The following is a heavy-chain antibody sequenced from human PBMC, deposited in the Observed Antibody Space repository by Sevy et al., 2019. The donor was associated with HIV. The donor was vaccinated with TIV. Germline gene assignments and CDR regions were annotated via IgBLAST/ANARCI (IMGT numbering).Heavy chain of an antibody. D-gene: IGHD3-3*01. CDR2: ISFSGSKT. V-gene: IGHV3-23*01. Sequence: GGSLRLSCAASGFDFNNHWMSWVRQAPQKGLEWVSGISFSGSKTYYTESVKGRFSISRDPSKNTLYLQMNNVRVEDTAVYFCAKTPFMDFWNDYYSFYFDFWGQGTLVTVSS. J-gene: IGHJ4*02. CDR1: GFDFNNHW. CDR3: AKTPFMDFWNDYYSFYFDF.